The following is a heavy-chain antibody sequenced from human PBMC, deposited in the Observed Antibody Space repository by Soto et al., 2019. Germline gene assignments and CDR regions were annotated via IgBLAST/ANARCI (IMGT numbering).Heavy chain of an antibody. CDR3: ARARIHIAARPAFFDP. Sequence: GASVELTWEPCGGTCGSNASCWGRQAQGQGLEWMGGIIPIFGTANYAQKFQGRVTITADESTSTAYMELSSLRSEDTAVYYCARARIHIAARPAFFDPWGQRTLV. V-gene: IGHV1-69*01. CDR1: GGTCGSNA. D-gene: IGHD6-6*01. J-gene: IGHJ5*02. CDR2: IIPIFGTA.